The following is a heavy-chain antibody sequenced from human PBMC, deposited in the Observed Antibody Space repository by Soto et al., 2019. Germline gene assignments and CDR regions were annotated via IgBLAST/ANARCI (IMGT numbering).Heavy chain of an antibody. CDR2: IYSTGNT. D-gene: IGHD6-13*01. CDR1: GDSIRSSSY. Sequence: PSETLSLTCTVSGDSIRSSSYGGWIRQPPGKGLEWISSIYSTGNTYYNPSLNSQVTISVDTSKNQFSLNVISVTAADTAVYYCRRSSRYSTDVWGQGTTVNAP. V-gene: IGHV4-39*01. CDR3: RRSSRYSTDV. J-gene: IGHJ6*02.